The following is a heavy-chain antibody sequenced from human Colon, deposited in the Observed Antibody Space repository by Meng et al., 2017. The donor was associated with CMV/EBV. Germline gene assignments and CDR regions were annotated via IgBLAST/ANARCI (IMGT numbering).Heavy chain of an antibody. CDR1: GFTFSSYW. V-gene: IGHV3-7*01. CDR2: IKQDGSEK. J-gene: IGHJ4*02. CDR3: ASGGITDYFDY. D-gene: IGHD3-10*01. Sequence: GESLKISCAASGFTFSSYWMSWVRQAPGKGLEWVANIKQDGSEKYYVDSVKGRFTISRDNAKNPLYLQMNSLRAEDTAVYYCASGGITDYFDYWGQGTLVTVSS.